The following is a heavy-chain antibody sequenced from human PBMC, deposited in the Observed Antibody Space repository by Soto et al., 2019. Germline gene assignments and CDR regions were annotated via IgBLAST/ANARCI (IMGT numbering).Heavy chain of an antibody. CDR2: ISPSLGTA. J-gene: IGHJ5*02. V-gene: IGHV1-69*13. CDR1: VGTFSSYA. CDR3: ARLPDSSVWYPNWFDP. Sequence: GASVNVSCKASVGTFSSYAISCVRQAPGQGLEWMGVISPSLGTANYAQKFQGRVKITADESTSPAYMELSSLRSEDTAVYCCARLPDSSVWYPNWFDPWGQGTLVTVSS. D-gene: IGHD6-19*01.